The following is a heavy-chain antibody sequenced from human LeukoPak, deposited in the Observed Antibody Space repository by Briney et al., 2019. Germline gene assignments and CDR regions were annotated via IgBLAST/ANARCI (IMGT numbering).Heavy chain of an antibody. Sequence: SETLSLTCAVSGGSISSSSYYWGWIRQPPGKGLEWIGSIYYSGSTYYNPSLKSRVTISVDTSKNQFSLKLSSVTAADTAIYYCAGGRGYNYGCDYWGQGTLVTVSS. CDR3: AGGRGYNYGCDY. V-gene: IGHV4-39*07. CDR1: GGSISSSSYY. D-gene: IGHD5-18*01. CDR2: IYYSGST. J-gene: IGHJ4*02.